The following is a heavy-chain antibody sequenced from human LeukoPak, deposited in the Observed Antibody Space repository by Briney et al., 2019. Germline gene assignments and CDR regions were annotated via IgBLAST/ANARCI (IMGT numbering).Heavy chain of an antibody. CDR3: ARGGSGSAYCFDY. D-gene: IGHD3-10*01. V-gene: IGHV1-3*01. J-gene: IGHJ4*02. Sequence: ASVKVSCKASGYTFTSYAMHWVRQAPGQRLEWMGWINAGNGNTKYSQKFQGRATITRDTSASTAYMELSSLRSEDTAVYYCARGGSGSAYCFDYWGQGTLVTVSS. CDR2: INAGNGNT. CDR1: GYTFTSYA.